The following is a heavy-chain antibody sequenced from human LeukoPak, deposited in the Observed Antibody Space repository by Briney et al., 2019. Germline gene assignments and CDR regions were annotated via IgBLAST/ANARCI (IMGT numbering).Heavy chain of an antibody. CDR3: ARDGGTIFGVVTIRGGLVDY. D-gene: IGHD3-3*01. Sequence: PGGSLRLSCAASGFTFTTHNMHWVRQAPGKGLEWVAVVSYDGRNTYYADSVKGRFTISRENSKNTLYLQMNSLRVEDTAIYYCARDGGTIFGVVTIRGGLVDYWGQGTLVTVSS. J-gene: IGHJ4*02. CDR1: GFTFTTHN. CDR2: VSYDGRNT. V-gene: IGHV3-30*04.